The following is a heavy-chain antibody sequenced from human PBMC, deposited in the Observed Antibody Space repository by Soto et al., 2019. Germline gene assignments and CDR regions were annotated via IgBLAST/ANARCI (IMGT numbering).Heavy chain of an antibody. Sequence: QVQLQESGPGLVKPSETLSLTCTVSGGSISSYYWSWIRQPAGKGLEWIGRIYTSGSTNYNPSLKSRVTMSVDTSKNQFSLKLSCVTAADTAVYYCARDGGDYYGSGSLPDWFDPWGQGTLVTVSS. V-gene: IGHV4-4*07. J-gene: IGHJ5*02. CDR3: ARDGGDYYGSGSLPDWFDP. D-gene: IGHD3-10*01. CDR1: GGSISSYY. CDR2: IYTSGST.